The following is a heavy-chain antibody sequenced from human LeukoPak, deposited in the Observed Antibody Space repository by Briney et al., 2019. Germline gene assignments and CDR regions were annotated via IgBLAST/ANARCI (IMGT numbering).Heavy chain of an antibody. D-gene: IGHD3-10*01. J-gene: IGHJ5*02. CDR3: ARDASIKDPGSGSYYNWFDP. V-gene: IGHV4-59*01. Sequence: ASETLSLTCTVSGDSISRYSWSWIRQPPGKGLEWVGYITYSGSTNYNPSLKSRVTISVDTSKNQFSLKLSSVTAADTAVYYCARDASIKDPGSGSYYNWFDPWGQGTLVTVSS. CDR1: GDSISRYS. CDR2: ITYSGST.